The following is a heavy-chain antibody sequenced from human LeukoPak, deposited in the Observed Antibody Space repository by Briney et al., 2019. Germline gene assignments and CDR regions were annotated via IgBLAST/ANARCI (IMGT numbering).Heavy chain of an antibody. CDR2: VASDGRNK. D-gene: IGHD4-17*01. V-gene: IGHV3-30*03. J-gene: IGHJ4*02. CDR3: ARGPLHGAFDY. CDR1: GFTFSTYS. Sequence: GGSLRLSCAASGFTFSTYSMNWVRQAPGKGLEWVAHVASDGRNKYYADSVQGRFTGSRDNSKNAVYLQMNSLRADDTAVYYCARGPLHGAFDYWGQGTLVTVSS.